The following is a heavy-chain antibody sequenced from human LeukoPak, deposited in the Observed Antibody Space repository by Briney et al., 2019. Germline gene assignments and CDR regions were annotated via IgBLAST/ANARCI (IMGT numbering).Heavy chain of an antibody. D-gene: IGHD2-21*01. CDR2: IHYSGTT. J-gene: IGHJ4*02. Sequence: SETLSLTCTVSGGSISSISHYWAWILQPPLKGLEWIGSIHYSGTTFYSPSLKSRVTISVDTSKNQCSLILTSVTASDTAVYYCAREEASVGDYWGQGILVTASS. V-gene: IGHV4-39*01. CDR1: GGSISSISHY. CDR3: AREEASVGDY.